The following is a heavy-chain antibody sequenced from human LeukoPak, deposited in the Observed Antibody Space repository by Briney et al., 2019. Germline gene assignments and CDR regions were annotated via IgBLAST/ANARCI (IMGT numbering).Heavy chain of an antibody. Sequence: SQTLSLTCTVSGGSISSGDYYWSWIRQPPGKGLEWIGYIYYSGSTNYNPSLKSRVTISVDTSKNQFSLKLSSVTAADTAVYYCARKPIVSSSWYYFDYWGQGTLVTVSS. J-gene: IGHJ4*02. D-gene: IGHD6-13*01. CDR2: IYYSGST. CDR1: GGSISSGDYY. CDR3: ARKPIVSSSWYYFDY. V-gene: IGHV4-61*08.